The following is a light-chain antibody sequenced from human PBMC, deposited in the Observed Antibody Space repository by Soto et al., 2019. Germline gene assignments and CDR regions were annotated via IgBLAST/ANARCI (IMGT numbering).Light chain of an antibody. CDR2: EVT. V-gene: IGLV2-14*01. J-gene: IGLJ3*02. CDR1: SSDVGGYNY. CDR3: SSYTSSSTLAV. Sequence: QSVLTQPASVSGSPGQSITISCTGTSSDVGGYNYVSWYQQHPGKAPKFIIYEVTNRPSGVSDRFSGSKSGNTASLIISGLQAEDEADYYCSSYTSSSTLAVFGGGTKVTVL.